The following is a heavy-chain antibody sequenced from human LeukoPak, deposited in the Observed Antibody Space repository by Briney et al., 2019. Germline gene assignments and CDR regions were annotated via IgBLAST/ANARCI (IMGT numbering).Heavy chain of an antibody. Sequence: GGSLRLSCAASGFTFSDYSMSWVRQAPGAGLEWVSAISPAGDSTTDADSVKGRFTISRDNSKSTLYLQMNGLTAEDTALYYCARRLVTAGITDFFDSWGQGTLVSVSS. CDR1: GFTFSDYS. CDR2: ISPAGDST. V-gene: IGHV3-23*01. D-gene: IGHD2-2*01. CDR3: ARRLVTAGITDFFDS. J-gene: IGHJ4*02.